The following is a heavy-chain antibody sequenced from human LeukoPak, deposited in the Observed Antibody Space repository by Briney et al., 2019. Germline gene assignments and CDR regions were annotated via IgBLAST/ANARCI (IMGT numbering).Heavy chain of an antibody. CDR2: IHYSGRI. CDR1: GGSFSGYY. V-gene: IGHV4-34*01. CDR3: SRGTDAYKCGNS. D-gene: IGHD5-24*01. J-gene: IGHJ4*02. Sequence: PSETLSLTCAVYGGSFSGYYWTWIRQPPGKGLEWIGEIHYSGRINYNPSLKSRVTISADTSNNHFSLKMNCVTAADTAVYYCSRGTDAYKCGNSWGQGTLVTVSS.